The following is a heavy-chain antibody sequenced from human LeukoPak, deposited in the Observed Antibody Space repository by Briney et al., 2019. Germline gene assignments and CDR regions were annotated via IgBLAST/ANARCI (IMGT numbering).Heavy chain of an antibody. V-gene: IGHV1-58*01. CDR2: IVVGSGNT. J-gene: IGHJ3*02. D-gene: IGHD2-8*01. Sequence: SVKVSCKASGFTFTSSAVQWVRQARGQRLEWIGWIVVGSGNTNYAQKFQERVTITRDMSTSTAYMELSSLRSEDTAVYYCARDGLYCTNGVCSSDIWGQGTLVTVSS. CDR1: GFTFTSSA. CDR3: ARDGLYCTNGVCSSDI.